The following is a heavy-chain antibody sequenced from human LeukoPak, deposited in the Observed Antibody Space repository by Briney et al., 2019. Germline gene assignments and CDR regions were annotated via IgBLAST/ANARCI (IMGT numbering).Heavy chain of an antibody. D-gene: IGHD3-22*01. CDR3: ARDYSDSSGYDPY. CDR1: GGSISSSSYY. J-gene: IGHJ4*02. Sequence: SETLSLTCTVSGGSISSSSYYWGWIRQPPGKGLEWIGSIYYSGSTYYNPSLKSRVTISVDTSKNQFSLKLSSVTAADTAVYYCARDYSDSSGYDPYWGQGTLVTVSS. CDR2: IYYSGST. V-gene: IGHV4-39*07.